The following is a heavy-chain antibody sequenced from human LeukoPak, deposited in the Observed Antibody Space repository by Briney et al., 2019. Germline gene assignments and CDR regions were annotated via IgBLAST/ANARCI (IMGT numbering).Heavy chain of an antibody. J-gene: IGHJ5*02. D-gene: IGHD3-10*01. Sequence: NPSETLSLTCAVSGGSISSGGYSWSWIRQPPGKGLEWIGYIYHSGSTYYNPSLKSRVTISVDRSKNQFSLKLSSVTAADTAVYYCARGPLLWFGAIHTKKNWFDPWGQGTLVTVSS. CDR1: GGSISSGGYS. V-gene: IGHV4-30-2*01. CDR2: IYHSGST. CDR3: ARGPLLWFGAIHTKKNWFDP.